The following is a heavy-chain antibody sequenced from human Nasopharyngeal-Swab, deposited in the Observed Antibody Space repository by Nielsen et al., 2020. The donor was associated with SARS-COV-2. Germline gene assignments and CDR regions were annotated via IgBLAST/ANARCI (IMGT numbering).Heavy chain of an antibody. CDR2: IVVGSGNT. D-gene: IGHD3-22*01. V-gene: IGHV1-58*01. J-gene: IGHJ4*02. CDR3: AASLPYDSSGYYS. Sequence: WVRQAPGQRLEWIGWIVVGSGNTNYAQKFQERVTITRDMSTSTAYMELSSLRSEDTAGEYCAASLPYDSSGYYSWGQGTLVTDSS.